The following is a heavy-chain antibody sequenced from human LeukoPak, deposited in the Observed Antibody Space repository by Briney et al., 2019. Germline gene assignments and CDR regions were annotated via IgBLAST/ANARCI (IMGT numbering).Heavy chain of an antibody. V-gene: IGHV4-39*01. CDR3: ARHGYGYVAGARGLDY. CDR1: GGSISSSSYY. Sequence: PSETLSLTCTVSGGSISSSSYYWGWIRQPPGKGLEWIGSIYYSGSTYYNPSPKSRVTISVDTSKNQFSLKLSSVTAADTAVYYCARHGYGYVAGARGLDYWGQGTLVTVSS. J-gene: IGHJ4*02. CDR2: IYYSGST. D-gene: IGHD5-18*01.